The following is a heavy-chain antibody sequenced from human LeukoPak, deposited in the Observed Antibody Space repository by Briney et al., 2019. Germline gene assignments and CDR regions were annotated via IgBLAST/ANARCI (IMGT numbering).Heavy chain of an antibody. CDR1: GFTFSNYW. J-gene: IGHJ4*02. CDR3: ARDNVAYCGPNCPNFVY. D-gene: IGHD2-21*01. V-gene: IGHV3-7*01. CDR2: IKEDGSEQ. Sequence: GGSLRLSCAVSGFTFSNYWMSWVRQAPGKGLEWVANIKEDGSEQYYVDSVKGRFIISRDNAKNSLYLQMNSLRAEDTAVYYCARDNVAYCGPNCPNFVYWGQGTLVTVSS.